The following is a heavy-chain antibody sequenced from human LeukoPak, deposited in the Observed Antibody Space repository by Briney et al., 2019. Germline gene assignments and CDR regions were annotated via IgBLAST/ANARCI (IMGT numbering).Heavy chain of an antibody. V-gene: IGHV3-23*01. CDR1: GFTFSSYA. Sequence: GGSLRLSCADSGFTFSSYAMSWVRQAPGEGLEWVSAISGSGGSTYYADSIKGPFNISRDNSKNTLYLQMNSLRAEDTAVYYCAKLSVATGRNYFGYWGQGTLVTASS. J-gene: IGHJ4*02. CDR3: AKLSVATGRNYFGY. CDR2: ISGSGGST. D-gene: IGHD6-19*01.